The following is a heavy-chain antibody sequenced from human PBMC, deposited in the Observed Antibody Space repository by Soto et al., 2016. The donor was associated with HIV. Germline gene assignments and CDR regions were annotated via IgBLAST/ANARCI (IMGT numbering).Heavy chain of an antibody. CDR3: ARGPDGGGTNYYYYGMDV. CDR2: INSDGSSA. V-gene: IGHV3-74*01. Sequence: EVQLVESGGGLVQPGGSLRLSCAASGFTFSTYWMHWVRQAPGKGLVWVLRINSDGSSASYADSVKGRFTISRDNAKNTLYLQMNSLRVEDTAVYYCARGPDGGGTNYYYYGMDVWGQGTTVTVSS. D-gene: IGHD3-16*01. J-gene: IGHJ6*02. CDR1: GFTFSTYW.